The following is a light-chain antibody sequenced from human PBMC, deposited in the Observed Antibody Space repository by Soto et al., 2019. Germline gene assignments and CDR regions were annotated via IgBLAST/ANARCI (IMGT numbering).Light chain of an antibody. CDR1: QSISSW. Sequence: DIQMTQSPSTLSASVGDRVTITCRASQSISSWLAWYQQKPGKAPKLLIYKESSLESGVPSRFSGSGSEIEFTLTISSLQADDFATYYCQQYNSYVTFGGGTKVEIK. CDR2: KES. J-gene: IGKJ4*01. V-gene: IGKV1-5*03. CDR3: QQYNSYVT.